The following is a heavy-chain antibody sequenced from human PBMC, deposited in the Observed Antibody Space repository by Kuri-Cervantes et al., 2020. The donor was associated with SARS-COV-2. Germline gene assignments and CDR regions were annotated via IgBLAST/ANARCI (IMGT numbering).Heavy chain of an antibody. CDR2: ISSSSSYI. V-gene: IGHV3-21*01. CDR3: ARDPTAGRLRYFDWFSSGPSNYCGMDV. J-gene: IGHJ6*02. Sequence: GESLKISCAASGFTFSSYSMNWVRQAPGKGLEWVSSISSSSSYIYYADSVKGRFTISRDNAKNSLYLQMNSLRAEDTAVYYCARDPTAGRLRYFDWFSSGPSNYCGMDVWGQGTTVTVSS. CDR1: GFTFSSYS. D-gene: IGHD3-9*01.